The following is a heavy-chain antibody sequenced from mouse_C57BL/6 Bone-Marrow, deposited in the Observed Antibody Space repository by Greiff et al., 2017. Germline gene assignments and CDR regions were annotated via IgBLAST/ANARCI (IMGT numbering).Heavy chain of an antibody. CDR1: GFTFSSYA. D-gene: IGHD2-4*01. J-gene: IGHJ3*01. Sequence: EVKLVESGEGLVKPGGSLKLSCAASGFTFSSYAMSWVRQTPEKRLEWVAYISSGGDYIYYADTVKGRFTISRDNARNTLYLQMSSLKSEDTALYYCTREEGLRSFAYWGQGTLVTVSA. V-gene: IGHV5-9-1*02. CDR2: ISSGGDYI. CDR3: TREEGLRSFAY.